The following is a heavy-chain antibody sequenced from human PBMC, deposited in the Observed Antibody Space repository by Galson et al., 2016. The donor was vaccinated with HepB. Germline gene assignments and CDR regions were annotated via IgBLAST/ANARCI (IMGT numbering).Heavy chain of an antibody. J-gene: IGHJ3*02. D-gene: IGHD2-15*01. CDR3: TVQVVLLGHDAFDI. Sequence: SETLSLTCYVSGGSVSSGRYYWTWIRQPPGKGLEWIGYVSNTGTTNRNPSLKSRVTISIDTSNNQFSLRLSSVTAADTAVYDCTVQVVLLGHDAFDIWGQGTMVAVSS. V-gene: IGHV4-61*01. CDR1: GGSVSSGRYY. CDR2: VSNTGTT.